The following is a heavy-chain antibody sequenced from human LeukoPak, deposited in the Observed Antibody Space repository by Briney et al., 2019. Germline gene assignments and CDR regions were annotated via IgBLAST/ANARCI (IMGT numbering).Heavy chain of an antibody. Sequence: GGSLRLSCAASGFTVSSNYMSWVRQAPGKGLEWVSVIYSGGSTYYADSVKGRFTISRDNSKNTLYLQMNSLRAEGTAVYYCARGYGDYEPDAFDIWGQGTMVTVSS. J-gene: IGHJ3*02. CDR2: IYSGGST. V-gene: IGHV3-66*02. CDR1: GFTVSSNY. D-gene: IGHD4-17*01. CDR3: ARGYGDYEPDAFDI.